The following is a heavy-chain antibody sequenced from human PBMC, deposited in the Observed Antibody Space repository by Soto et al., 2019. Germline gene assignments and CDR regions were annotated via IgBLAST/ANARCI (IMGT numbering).Heavy chain of an antibody. D-gene: IGHD5-18*01. CDR3: AREHALWNGPYFDY. CDR2: ISAYNGNT. V-gene: IGHV1-18*01. J-gene: IGHJ4*02. Sequence: AAVKVSCKASGYTFTSYGISRVRQAPGQGLEWMGWISAYNGNTNYAQKLRGRVTMTTDTSTSTAHMERSSLGSDDTAVYYWAREHALWNGPYFDYWAQGSLVTVSS. CDR1: GYTFTSYG.